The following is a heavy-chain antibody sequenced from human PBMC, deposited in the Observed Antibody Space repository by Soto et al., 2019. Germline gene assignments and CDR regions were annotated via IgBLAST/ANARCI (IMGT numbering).Heavy chain of an antibody. V-gene: IGHV4-34*01. J-gene: IGHJ5*02. Sequence: QVQLQQWGAGLVKPSGTLSLTCGVYNGSLTGHNWSWIRQSPGKRLLCIGAINHHGTINYNPSLRSRLTISVDRSRNQFALKLRSVTAADTAMYYCATGGGFVAARMVHFGPWGQGTLVTVSS. CDR3: ATGGGFVAARMVHFGP. CDR1: NGSLTGHN. CDR2: INHHGTI. D-gene: IGHD6-6*01.